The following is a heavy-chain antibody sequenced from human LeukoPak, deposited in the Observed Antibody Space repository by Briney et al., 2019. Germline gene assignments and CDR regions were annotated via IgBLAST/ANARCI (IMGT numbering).Heavy chain of an antibody. CDR2: MSNSGGST. V-gene: IGHV3-23*01. CDR1: GFTFRSYA. D-gene: IGHD3-10*01. Sequence: GGSLRLSCAASGFTFRSYAMSWVRQAPGKGLDWVSAMSNSGGSTYYADYVKGRFTICRDNSKHTLYQQMNSLRAEDTAVYYCAKDDGSGFGRGYFDYWGQGTLVTVSS. J-gene: IGHJ4*02. CDR3: AKDDGSGFGRGYFDY.